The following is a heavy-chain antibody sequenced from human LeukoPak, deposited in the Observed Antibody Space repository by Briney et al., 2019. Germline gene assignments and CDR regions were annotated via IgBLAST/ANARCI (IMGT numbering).Heavy chain of an antibody. Sequence: SETLSLTCTVSGYSISSGYYWGWIRQPPGKGLEWIGSIHHSGSTYYNPSLKSRVTISVDTSKNQFSLKLSSVTAADTAVYYCARRGGLEYYFDYWGQGTLVTVSS. D-gene: IGHD2-15*01. CDR1: GYSISSGYY. CDR2: IHHSGST. J-gene: IGHJ4*02. CDR3: ARRGGLEYYFDY. V-gene: IGHV4-38-2*02.